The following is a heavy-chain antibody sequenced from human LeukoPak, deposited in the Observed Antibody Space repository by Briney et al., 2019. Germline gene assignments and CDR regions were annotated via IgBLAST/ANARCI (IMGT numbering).Heavy chain of an antibody. V-gene: IGHV4-38-2*02. D-gene: IGHD4-23*01. CDR1: GYSISSGYY. Sequence: SETLSLTCSVSGYSISSGYYWGWIRQPPGKGLEWIGSIYHSGSTYYNPSLKSRVTISVDTSKNQFSLKMSSVTAADTAVYYCARLDLRWVDYWGQGTLVTVSS. CDR2: IYHSGST. CDR3: ARLDLRWVDY. J-gene: IGHJ4*02.